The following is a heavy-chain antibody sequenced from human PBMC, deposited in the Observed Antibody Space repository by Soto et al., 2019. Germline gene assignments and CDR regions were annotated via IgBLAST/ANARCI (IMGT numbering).Heavy chain of an antibody. CDR1: GYTLTELS. V-gene: IGHV1-24*01. Sequence: GASVKVSCKVSGYTLTELSMHWVRQAPGKGLEWMGGFDPEDGETIYAQKFQGRVTMTEDTSTDTAYMELSSLRSEDTAVYYCATALLSFGTSPIPFDPWGQGTLVTVSS. D-gene: IGHD3-10*01. CDR2: FDPEDGET. CDR3: ATALLSFGTSPIPFDP. J-gene: IGHJ5*02.